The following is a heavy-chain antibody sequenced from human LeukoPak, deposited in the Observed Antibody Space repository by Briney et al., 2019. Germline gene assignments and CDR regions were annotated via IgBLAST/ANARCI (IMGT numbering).Heavy chain of an antibody. J-gene: IGHJ4*02. CDR2: MNPKSGAT. CDR1: GYTFTIYD. D-gene: IGHD3-22*01. CDR3: ARGFSDYDGTDYAFSYY. V-gene: IGHV1-8*01. Sequence: GASVEVSCKTSGYTFTIYDINWVRQATGRGLEWMGWMNPKSGATGYAQKFQGRVTMTRDTSISTAYMELSSLTSDDTAVYYCARGFSDYDGTDYAFSYYWGQGTLVTVSS.